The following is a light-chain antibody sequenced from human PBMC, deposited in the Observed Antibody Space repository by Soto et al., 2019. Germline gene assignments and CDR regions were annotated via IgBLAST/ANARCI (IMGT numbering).Light chain of an antibody. Sequence: EIVLTQSPGTLSLSPGERATLSCRASQSVSSSYLAWYQQKPGQAPRLHIYGASSRATGIPDRFNGSGSGTDFTLTISRLEPEDFAVYYCQQYGSSPYTFGQGTKLEIK. V-gene: IGKV3-20*01. J-gene: IGKJ2*01. CDR1: QSVSSSY. CDR2: GAS. CDR3: QQYGSSPYT.